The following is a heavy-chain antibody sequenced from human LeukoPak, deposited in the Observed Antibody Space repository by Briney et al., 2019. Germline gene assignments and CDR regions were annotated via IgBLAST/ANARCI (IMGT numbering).Heavy chain of an antibody. CDR1: GYTFTGYY. J-gene: IGHJ3*02. D-gene: IGHD4-23*01. V-gene: IGHV1-2*04. CDR3: ARLNDYGGNSDAFDI. CDR2: INPNSGGT. Sequence: ASEKVSCKASGYTFTGYYMHWVRQAPGQGLEWMGWINPNSGGTNYAQKFQGWVTMTRDTSISTAYMELSRLRSDDTAVYYCARLNDYGGNSDAFDIWGQGTMVTVSS.